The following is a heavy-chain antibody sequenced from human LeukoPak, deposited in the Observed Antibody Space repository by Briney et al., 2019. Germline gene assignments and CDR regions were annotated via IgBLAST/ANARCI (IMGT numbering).Heavy chain of an antibody. CDR3: ARGPTDYGAGTEFEH. CDR1: GGSIKTYH. V-gene: IGHV4-4*07. D-gene: IGHD3-10*01. Sequence: SETLSLTCAVSGGSIKTYHWSWIRQPAGKGLEWIGRISDRGSTNYNPSLKGRVIMSVDASKNQFSLKLISVTAADTAVYYCARGPTDYGAGTEFEHWGQGTLVIVSS. J-gene: IGHJ4*02. CDR2: ISDRGST.